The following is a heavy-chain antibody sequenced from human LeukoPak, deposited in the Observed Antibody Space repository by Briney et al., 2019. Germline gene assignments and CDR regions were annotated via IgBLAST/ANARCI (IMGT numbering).Heavy chain of an antibody. CDR2: INAGNGNT. CDR3: ARESPRGWSWHFFDY. V-gene: IGHV1-3*03. D-gene: IGHD6-19*01. CDR1: GYTFTSYA. J-gene: IGHJ4*02. Sequence: GASVKVSCKASGYTFTSYAMHWVRQAPGQRLEWMGWINAGNGNTKYSQEFQGRVTITRDTSASTAYMELSRLRSEDMAVYYCARESPRGWSWHFFDYWGQGTLVTVTS.